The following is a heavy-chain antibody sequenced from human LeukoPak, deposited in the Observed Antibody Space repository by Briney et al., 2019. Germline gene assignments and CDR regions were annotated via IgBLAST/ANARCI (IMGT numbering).Heavy chain of an antibody. V-gene: IGHV4-59*12. Sequence: SETLSLTCTVSGGSISSYYWSWIRQPPGKGLEWIGYICYSGSTNYNPSLKSRVTISVDTSKNQFSLKLSSVTAADTAVYYCARVGRDGYNYVGYWGQGTLVTVSS. CDR1: GGSISSYY. CDR2: ICYSGST. J-gene: IGHJ4*02. D-gene: IGHD5-24*01. CDR3: ARVGRDGYNYVGY.